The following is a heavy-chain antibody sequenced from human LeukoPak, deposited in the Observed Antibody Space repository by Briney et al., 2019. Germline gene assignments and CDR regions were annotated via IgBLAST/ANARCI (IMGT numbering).Heavy chain of an antibody. D-gene: IGHD5-18*01. V-gene: IGHV4-59*01. J-gene: IGHJ4*02. CDR1: GGAIRNYY. CDR3: ARPGTALVRIDY. CDR2: IYYSGSP. Sequence: RSETLSLTCTVSGGAIRNYYWSWIRRPPGKGLEWMGYIYYSGSPHHHPSLKTRVTISVDTSKPQFSLKLSSVTAAHTAVYHCARPGTALVRIDYWGQGPLVPVSS.